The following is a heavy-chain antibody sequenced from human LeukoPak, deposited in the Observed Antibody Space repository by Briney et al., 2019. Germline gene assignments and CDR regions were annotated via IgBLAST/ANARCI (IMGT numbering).Heavy chain of an antibody. CDR1: GYTFTSYG. J-gene: IGHJ4*02. Sequence: ASVKVSCKASGYTFTSYGISWVRQAPGQGLEWMGWISAYNGNTNYAQKLQGRVTMTTDTSTSTAYMELRSLRSDDTAVYYCARAVGEYYDSSGYYFWGQGTLVTVSS. V-gene: IGHV1-18*01. D-gene: IGHD3-22*01. CDR2: ISAYNGNT. CDR3: ARAVGEYYDSSGYYF.